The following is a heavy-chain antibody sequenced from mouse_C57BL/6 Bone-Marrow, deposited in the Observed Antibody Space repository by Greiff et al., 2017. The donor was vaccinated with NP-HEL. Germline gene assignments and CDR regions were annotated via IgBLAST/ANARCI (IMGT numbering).Heavy chain of an antibody. D-gene: IGHD1-1*01. J-gene: IGHJ3*01. CDR2: ISSGGSYT. CDR1: GFTFSSYG. Sequence: EVKLMESGGDLVKPGGSLKLSCAASGFTFSSYGMSWVRQTPDKRLEWVATISSGGSYTYYPDSVKGRFTISRDNAKNTLYLQMSSLKSEDTAMYYCARRDFTTVVARGFAYWGQGTLVTVSA. CDR3: ARRDFTTVVARGFAY. V-gene: IGHV5-6*02.